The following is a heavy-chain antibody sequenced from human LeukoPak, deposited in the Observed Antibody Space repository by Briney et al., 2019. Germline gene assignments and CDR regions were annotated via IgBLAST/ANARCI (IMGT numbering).Heavy chain of an antibody. CDR3: ARHQRVAESNWFDH. D-gene: IGHD2-15*01. Sequence: SETLSLTCTVSGGSISSYYWSWIRQPPGKGLEWIGYIYYSGSTNYNPSLKSRVTISVDTSKNQFSLRLSSVTAADTAVYYCARHQRVAESNWFDHWGHGTLVSVSS. V-gene: IGHV4-59*08. J-gene: IGHJ5*02. CDR2: IYYSGST. CDR1: GGSISSYY.